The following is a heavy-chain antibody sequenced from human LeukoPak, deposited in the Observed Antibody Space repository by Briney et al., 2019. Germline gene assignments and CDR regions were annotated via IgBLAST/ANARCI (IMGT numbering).Heavy chain of an antibody. CDR2: IYTSGST. CDR3: ARDQGYGSRSYRDYYYYYYMDV. D-gene: IGHD3-10*01. V-gene: IGHV4-4*07. Sequence: SETLSLTCTVSGGSISTYYWIWIRQPAGKGLEWIGRIYTSGSTNYNPSLKSRVTMSVDTSKNQFSLKVSSVTAADTAVYHCARDQGYGSRSYRDYYYYYYMDVWGRGTTVTVSS. CDR1: GGSISTYY. J-gene: IGHJ6*03.